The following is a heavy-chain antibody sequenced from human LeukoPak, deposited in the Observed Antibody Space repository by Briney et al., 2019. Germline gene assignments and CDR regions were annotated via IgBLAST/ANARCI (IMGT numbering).Heavy chain of an antibody. V-gene: IGHV3-53*01. CDR2: IYSGGST. CDR3: ARGSGRPTYYDILTGYYFDY. J-gene: IGHJ4*02. Sequence: PGGSLRLSCAASGFTVSSNYMSWVRQAPGKGLEWVSVIYSGGSTYYADSVKGRFTISRDNSKNTLYLQMNSLRAEDTAVYYCARGSGRPTYYDILTGYYFDYWGQGTLVTVSS. D-gene: IGHD3-9*01. CDR1: GFTVSSNY.